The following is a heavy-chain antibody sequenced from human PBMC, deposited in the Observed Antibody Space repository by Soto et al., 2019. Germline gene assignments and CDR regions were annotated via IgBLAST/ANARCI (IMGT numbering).Heavy chain of an antibody. D-gene: IGHD3-22*01. CDR1: GFTFSSYA. Sequence: QPGGSLRLSCAASGFTFSSYAMSWVRQAPGKGLEWVSAISGSGGSTYYADSVKGRFTISRDNSKNTLYLQMNSLRAEDTAVYYCAPYRITMIVVEGRDYYFDYWGQGTLVIVSS. CDR3: APYRITMIVVEGRDYYFDY. V-gene: IGHV3-23*01. CDR2: ISGSGGST. J-gene: IGHJ4*02.